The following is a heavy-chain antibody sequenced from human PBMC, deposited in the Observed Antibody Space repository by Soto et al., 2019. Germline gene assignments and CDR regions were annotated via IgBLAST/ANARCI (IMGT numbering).Heavy chain of an antibody. J-gene: IGHJ3*02. Sequence: GGSLRLSCAASGFTFGSYSMNWARKAPGKGLEWVSSISSSSSYIYYADSVKGRFTISRDNAKNSLYLQMNSLRAEDTAVYYCARLEPHRLSAFDIWGQGTMVTVSS. CDR1: GFTFGSYS. D-gene: IGHD1-1*01. V-gene: IGHV3-21*01. CDR3: ARLEPHRLSAFDI. CDR2: ISSSSSYI.